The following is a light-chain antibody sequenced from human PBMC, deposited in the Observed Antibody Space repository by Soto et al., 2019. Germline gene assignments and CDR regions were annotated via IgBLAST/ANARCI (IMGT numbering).Light chain of an antibody. CDR3: SSYCNSYAGPGTNTVV. J-gene: IGLJ3*02. CDR1: SSDVGGSNF. V-gene: IGLV2-8*01. Sequence: QSVLTQPPSASGSPGQSVTISCTGTSSDVGGSNFVSWYQQHPGKAPKLIIYVVSKRPSGVPDRFSGSKSGNTASLTVSGLQAEDEAHYYCSSYCNSYAGPGTNTVVFGGGTQLTVL. CDR2: VVS.